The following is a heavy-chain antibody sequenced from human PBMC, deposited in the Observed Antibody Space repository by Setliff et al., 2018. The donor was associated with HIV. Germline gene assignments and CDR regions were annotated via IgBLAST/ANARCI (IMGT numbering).Heavy chain of an antibody. CDR2: IYYSGST. V-gene: IGHV4-59*12. CDR1: GGSISRYY. J-gene: IGHJ6*03. Sequence: PSETLSLTCTVSGGSISRYYWSWIRQPPGKGLEWIGYIYYSGSTNYNPSLKSRVTISVDTSKSQFSLKLSSVTAADTAVYYCARDRYGDYYYMDVWGKGTTVTVSS. CDR3: ARDRYGDYYYMDV. D-gene: IGHD4-17*01.